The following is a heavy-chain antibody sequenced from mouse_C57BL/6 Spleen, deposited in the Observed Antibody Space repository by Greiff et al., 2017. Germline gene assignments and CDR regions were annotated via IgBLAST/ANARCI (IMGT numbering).Heavy chain of an antibody. CDR1: GFTFSSYA. J-gene: IGHJ2*01. CDR2: ISDGGSYT. D-gene: IGHD1-1*01. CDR3: ARDGMTTVVATPFDY. Sequence: EVKLMESGGGLVKPGGSLKLSCAASGFTFSSYAMSWVRQTPEKRLEWVATISDGGSYTYYPDNVKGRFTISRDNAKNNLYLQMSHLKSEDTAMYYCARDGMTTVVATPFDYWGQGTTLTVSS. V-gene: IGHV5-4*01.